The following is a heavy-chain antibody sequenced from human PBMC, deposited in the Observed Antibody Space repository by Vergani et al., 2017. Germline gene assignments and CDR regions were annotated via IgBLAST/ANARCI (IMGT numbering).Heavy chain of an antibody. V-gene: IGHV1-8*01. CDR3: ARXGEGVPAATNYYYYYMDV. CDR1: GYTFPSYD. Sequence: QVQLVQSGAEVKKPGASVKVSCKASGYTFPSYDINWVRQATGQGLEWMGWMNPNSGNTGYAQKFQGSVTMTRNTSISTAYMELSSLRSEDTAVYYCARXGEGVPAATNYYYYYMDVWGKGTTVTVSS. J-gene: IGHJ6*03. CDR2: MNPNSGNT. D-gene: IGHD2-2*01.